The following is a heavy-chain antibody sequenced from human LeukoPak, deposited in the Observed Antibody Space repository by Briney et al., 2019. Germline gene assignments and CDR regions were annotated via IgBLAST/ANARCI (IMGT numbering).Heavy chain of an antibody. Sequence: GGSLRLSCAASGFTFSSYEMNWVRQAPGKGLEWVSYISSSGSTIHYADSVKGRFTISRDNAKNSLYLQMNSLRAEDTAVYYCARDRYVKSSSHDYWGQGTLVTVSS. CDR1: GFTFSSYE. CDR2: ISSSGSTI. V-gene: IGHV3-48*03. D-gene: IGHD2-2*01. J-gene: IGHJ4*02. CDR3: ARDRYVKSSSHDY.